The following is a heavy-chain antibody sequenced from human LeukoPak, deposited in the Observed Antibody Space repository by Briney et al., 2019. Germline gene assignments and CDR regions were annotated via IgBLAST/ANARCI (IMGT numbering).Heavy chain of an antibody. V-gene: IGHV4-4*09. CDR3: ARRGTWFDS. D-gene: IGHD3-10*01. CDR2: IYTSGNT. J-gene: IGHJ5*01. Sequence: PSETLSLTCTVSGGSFNSFFWSWIRQPPGKGLEWIGYIYTSGNTYYSPSLKSRVTISLDTSKNQFSLKLISVTAADTAVYYCARRGTWFDSWGQGTLVTVSS. CDR1: GGSFNSFF.